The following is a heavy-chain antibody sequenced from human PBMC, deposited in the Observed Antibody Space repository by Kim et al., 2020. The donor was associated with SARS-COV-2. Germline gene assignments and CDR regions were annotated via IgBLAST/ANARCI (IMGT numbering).Heavy chain of an antibody. D-gene: IGHD3-3*01. CDR3: ARVRFFYSRDAFDI. J-gene: IGHJ3*02. V-gene: IGHV4-34*01. CDR1: GGSFSGYY. CDR2: INHSGST. Sequence: SETLSLTCAVYGGSFSGYYWSWIRQPPGKGLEWIGEINHSGSTNYNPSLKSRVTISVDTSKNQFSLKLSSVTAADTAVYYCARVRFFYSRDAFDIWGQGTMVTVSS.